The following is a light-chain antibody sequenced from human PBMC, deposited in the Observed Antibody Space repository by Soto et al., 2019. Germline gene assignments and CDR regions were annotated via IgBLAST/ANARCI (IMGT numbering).Light chain of an antibody. CDR3: QQYSKWPIS. CDR2: GIS. V-gene: IGKV3-15*01. J-gene: IGKJ5*01. Sequence: ERGMTQYTTILPLTPGERAPLSCRASQSVNSNYLAWYQQHPGQPPRLLIYGISTRATGIPARFSGSGSGTEFSLTISSLQSEDFAVYYCQQYSKWPISSGQGTGLEIK. CDR1: QSVNSN.